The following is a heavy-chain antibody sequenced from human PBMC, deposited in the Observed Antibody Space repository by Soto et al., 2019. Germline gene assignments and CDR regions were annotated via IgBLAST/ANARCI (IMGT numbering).Heavy chain of an antibody. CDR2: IYWNDEK. J-gene: IGHJ5*02. CDR1: GFSLTTGVG. V-gene: IGHV2-5*01. Sequence: QITLKESGPTLVKPTQTLTLTCSFSGFSLTTGVGVGWIRQPPGKALEWLAIIYWNDEKLYNPSLKTRLTITKDTSKNQVVLTVTDMDPVDTATYYCAHRVNMAWGPYNYFGPWGQGTLVTVSS. D-gene: IGHD3-10*01. CDR3: AHRVNMAWGPYNYFGP.